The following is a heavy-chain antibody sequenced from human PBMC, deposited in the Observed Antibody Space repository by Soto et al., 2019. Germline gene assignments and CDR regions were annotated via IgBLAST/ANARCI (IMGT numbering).Heavy chain of an antibody. Sequence: HPGGSLRLSCAASGFTFSSYGMHWVRQAPGKGLEWVAVIWYDGSNKYYVDSVKGRFTISRDNAKNSLYLQMNSLRAEDTAVYYCARDLYFGGGGYYYYYGMDVWGQGTTVTVSS. V-gene: IGHV3-33*01. CDR3: ARDLYFGGGGYYYYYGMDV. CDR1: GFTFSSYG. CDR2: IWYDGSNK. D-gene: IGHD2-8*01. J-gene: IGHJ6*02.